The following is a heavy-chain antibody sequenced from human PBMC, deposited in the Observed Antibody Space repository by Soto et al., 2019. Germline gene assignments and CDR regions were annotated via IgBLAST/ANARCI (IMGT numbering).Heavy chain of an antibody. CDR1: GFTFSSYG. J-gene: IGHJ6*02. D-gene: IGHD5-18*01. Sequence: PGGSLRLSCAASGFTFSSYGMHWVRQAPGKGLEWVAVIWYDGSNKYYADSVKGRFTISRDNSKNTLYLQMNSLRAEDTAVYYCARDGNVDTDYYYYYGMDVWGQGTTVTVSS. CDR3: ARDGNVDTDYYYYYGMDV. CDR2: IWYDGSNK. V-gene: IGHV3-33*01.